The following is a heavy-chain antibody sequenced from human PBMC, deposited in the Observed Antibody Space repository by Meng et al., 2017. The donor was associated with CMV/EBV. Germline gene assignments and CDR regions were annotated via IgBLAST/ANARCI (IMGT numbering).Heavy chain of an antibody. CDR3: VRDHNWGPDY. CDR2: IYPNSGGT. CDR1: GYRFSDHY. J-gene: IGHJ4*02. V-gene: IGHV1-2*02. Sequence: QGQLVQPGAGVKRPGASGKVSCQTSGYRFSDHYMHWVRQAPGQRLEWMGWIYPNSGGTHYAQKFQDRVTMTRDTSISTVYMELSRLTSDDTAVYYCVRDHNWGPDYWGQGTLVTVSS. D-gene: IGHD1-1*01.